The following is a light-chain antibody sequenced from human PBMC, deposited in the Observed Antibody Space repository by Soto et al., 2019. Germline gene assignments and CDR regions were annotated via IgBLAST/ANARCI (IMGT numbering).Light chain of an antibody. CDR1: SSDVGSYNL. Sequence: QSVLTQPRSVSGSPGQSVTISCTGSSSDVGSYNLVSWYQQHPGKAPKLMIYDVSKRPSGVPDRFSGSKSGNTASLTISGLQAEDEADYYCYPYAGRYTFYVFGTGTKLTVL. CDR2: DVS. V-gene: IGLV2-11*01. CDR3: YPYAGRYTFYV. J-gene: IGLJ1*01.